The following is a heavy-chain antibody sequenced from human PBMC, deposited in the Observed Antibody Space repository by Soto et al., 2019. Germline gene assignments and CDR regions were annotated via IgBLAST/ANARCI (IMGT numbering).Heavy chain of an antibody. CDR1: GGSISSSSYY. D-gene: IGHD6-19*01. J-gene: IGHJ4*02. CDR2: IYYSGRT. CDR3: ARLGGRSRGWYFDY. V-gene: IGHV4-39*02. Sequence: QLQLQESGPGLVKPSETLSLTCTVSGGSISSSSYYWGWIRQPPGKGLGWIGSIYYSGRTYYNPSLKSRVTISVDTSKNHSCLMQSSVTSANTAVYYCARLGGRSRGWYFDYWGQGTLVTVSS.